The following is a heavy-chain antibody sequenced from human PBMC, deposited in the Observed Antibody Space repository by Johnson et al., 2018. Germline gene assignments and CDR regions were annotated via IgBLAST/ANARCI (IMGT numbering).Heavy chain of an antibody. Sequence: VQLVESGGGLVQPGGSLKLSCAASGFTFSGSAMHWVRQASGKGLEWVGRIRSKATSYATAYAASVKGRFTISRDDSKNTAYLQMNSLKTEDTAVYYCTRQVSDIVVVVAASDYWGQGTLVTVSS. J-gene: IGHJ4*02. D-gene: IGHD2-15*01. CDR3: TRQVSDIVVVVAASDY. V-gene: IGHV3-73*01. CDR1: GFTFSGSA. CDR2: IRSKATSYAT.